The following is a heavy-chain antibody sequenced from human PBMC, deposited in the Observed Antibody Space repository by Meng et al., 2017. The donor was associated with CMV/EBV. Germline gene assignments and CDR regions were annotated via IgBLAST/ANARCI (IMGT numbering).Heavy chain of an antibody. V-gene: IGHV1-8*01. CDR1: GYTFTSYD. CDR3: ARYTYLYYYYYGMDV. CDR2: MNPNSGNT. J-gene: IGHJ6*02. Sequence: ASVKVSCKASGYTFTSYDIDWVRQATGQGLEWMGWMNPNSGNTGYAQKFQGRVTMTRNTSISTAYMELSSLRSEDTAVYYCARYTYLYYYYYGMDVWGQGTTVTVSS.